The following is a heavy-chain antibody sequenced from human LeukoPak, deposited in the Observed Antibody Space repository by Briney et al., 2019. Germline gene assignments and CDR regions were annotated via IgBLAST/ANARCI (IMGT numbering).Heavy chain of an antibody. Sequence: PGGSLRLSCAASGFTFSSYAMHWVRQAPGKGLEWVAVISYDGSNKYYADSVKGRFTISRDNAKNSLYLQMNSLRAEDTAVYYCARDPPGEGVYWGQGTLVTVSS. CDR3: ARDPPGEGVY. J-gene: IGHJ4*02. D-gene: IGHD4-17*01. V-gene: IGHV3-30-3*01. CDR2: ISYDGSNK. CDR1: GFTFSSYA.